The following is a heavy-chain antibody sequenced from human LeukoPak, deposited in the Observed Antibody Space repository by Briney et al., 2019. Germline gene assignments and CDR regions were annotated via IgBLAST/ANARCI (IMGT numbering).Heavy chain of an antibody. CDR1: GGSFSGYY. J-gene: IGHJ6*03. D-gene: IGHD3-10*01. CDR2: INHSGST. Sequence: SETLSLTCAVYGGSFSGYYWSWLRQPPGKGLEWMGEINHSGSTNYNPSLKSRVTISVDTSKNQFSLKLSSVTAADTAVYYCARGRPTVYGSVSYYMDVWGKGTTVTGSS. V-gene: IGHV4-34*01. CDR3: ARGRPTVYGSVSYYMDV.